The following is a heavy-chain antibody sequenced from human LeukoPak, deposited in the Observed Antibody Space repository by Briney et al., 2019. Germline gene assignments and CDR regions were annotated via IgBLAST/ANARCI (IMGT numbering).Heavy chain of an antibody. CDR1: GYSFTSYW. Sequence: GASLKISCKGSGYSFTSYWNGWVRQLPGKGLEWMGIIYPGDSDTRYSPSSQGQSTISADKSISTAYLQWSSLKASDTDMYYCARYGYYYDSSGYYTLFDYWGQGTLVTVSS. V-gene: IGHV5-51*01. J-gene: IGHJ4*02. CDR3: ARYGYYYDSSGYYTLFDY. CDR2: IYPGDSDT. D-gene: IGHD3-22*01.